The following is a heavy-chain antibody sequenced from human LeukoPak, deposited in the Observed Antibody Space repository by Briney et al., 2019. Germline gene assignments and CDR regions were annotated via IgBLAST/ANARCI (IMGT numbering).Heavy chain of an antibody. V-gene: IGHV3-48*01. CDR3: ARRDFDY. CDR2: ISSGSSTI. J-gene: IGHJ4*02. CDR1: GFTFSSYS. Sequence: GGSLRLSCAASGFTFSSYSMNWVRQAPGKGLEWVSYISSGSSTIYYADSVKGRFTISRDNAKNSLYLQMNSLRAEDTAVYYCARRDFDYWGQGTLVTVSS.